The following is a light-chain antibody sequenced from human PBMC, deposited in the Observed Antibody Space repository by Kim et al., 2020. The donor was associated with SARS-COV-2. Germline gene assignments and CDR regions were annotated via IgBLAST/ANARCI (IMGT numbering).Light chain of an antibody. CDR3: QQYNSWPFT. CDR2: GAS. Sequence: SGSPGERATLSCRASQSVGSNVGWYQQKLGQAPSLLFYGASTRATGLPARFSGSGSGTEFTLTISSLQSEDFAVYYCQQYNSWPFTFGQGTKLEI. J-gene: IGKJ2*01. V-gene: IGKV3-15*01. CDR1: QSVGSN.